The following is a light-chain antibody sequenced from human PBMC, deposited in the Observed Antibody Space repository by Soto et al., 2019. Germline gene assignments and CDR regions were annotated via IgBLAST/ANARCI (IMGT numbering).Light chain of an antibody. V-gene: IGLV2-8*01. J-gene: IGLJ1*01. CDR2: EVV. Sequence: QSVLTQPPSASGSPGQSVTISCTGTKNDIGVYDFVSWYQHHPGKAPRLIIYEVVQRPSGVPDRFSGSKSGNTASLTVSGLQAADEGDYFCTSYAGSNTYVFGSGTKLTVL. CDR1: KNDIGVYDF. CDR3: TSYAGSNTYV.